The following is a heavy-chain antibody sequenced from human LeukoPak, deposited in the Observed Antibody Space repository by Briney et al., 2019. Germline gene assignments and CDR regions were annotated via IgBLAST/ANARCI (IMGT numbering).Heavy chain of an antibody. CDR2: ISYDGSSK. CDR1: GFTFSRYD. D-gene: IGHD5-18*01. Sequence: GGSLRLSCVASGFTFSRYDVHWVRQAPGKGLEWVAVISYDGSSKYYADSVKGRFTISRDNSKNTLYLQMNSLRAEDTAVYYCARARSSYGYGDAFDIWGQGTMVTVSS. J-gene: IGHJ3*02. CDR3: ARARSSYGYGDAFDI. V-gene: IGHV3-30*04.